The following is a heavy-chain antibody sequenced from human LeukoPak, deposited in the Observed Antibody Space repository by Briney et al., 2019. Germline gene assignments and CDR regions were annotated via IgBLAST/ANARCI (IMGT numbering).Heavy chain of an antibody. V-gene: IGHV3-7*01. CDR2: IKQDGSEK. D-gene: IGHD3-3*01. J-gene: IGHJ5*02. CDR3: ATENAYYDFWSGYYRNLNWFDP. CDR1: GFTFSSYW. Sequence: PGGSLGLSCAASGFTFSSYWMSWVRQAPGKGLEWVANIKQDGSEKYYVDSVKGRFTISRDNAKNSLYLQMNSLRAEDTAVYYCATENAYYDFWSGYYRNLNWFDPWRQGTLVTVSS.